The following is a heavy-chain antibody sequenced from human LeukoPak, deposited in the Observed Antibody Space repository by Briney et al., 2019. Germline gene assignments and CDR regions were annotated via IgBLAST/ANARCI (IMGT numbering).Heavy chain of an antibody. CDR2: ISGSGGST. D-gene: IGHD2-2*01. J-gene: IGHJ4*02. Sequence: PGGSLRLSCAASGFTFSSYAMSWVRQAPGRGLEWVSAISGSGGSTYYADSVKGRFTISRDNSKNTLYLQMNSLRAEDTAVYYCASRRLVVPAAMDSWGQGTLVTVSS. V-gene: IGHV3-23*01. CDR3: ASRRLVVPAAMDS. CDR1: GFTFSSYA.